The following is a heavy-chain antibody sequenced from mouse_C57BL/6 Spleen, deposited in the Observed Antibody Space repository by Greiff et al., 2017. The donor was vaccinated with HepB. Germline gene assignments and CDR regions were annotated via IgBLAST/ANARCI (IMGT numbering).Heavy chain of an antibody. CDR2: INPSSGYT. CDR3: ARSPDCGNYLAMDY. V-gene: IGHV1-7*01. J-gene: IGHJ4*01. CDR1: GYTFTSYW. D-gene: IGHD2-1*01. Sequence: VQLQQSGAELAKPGASVKLSCKASGYTFTSYWMHWVKQRPGQGLEWIGYINPSSGYTKYNQKFKDKATLTADKSSNTAYMQLSSLTYEDSAVYYCARSPDCGNYLAMDYWGQGTSVTVSS.